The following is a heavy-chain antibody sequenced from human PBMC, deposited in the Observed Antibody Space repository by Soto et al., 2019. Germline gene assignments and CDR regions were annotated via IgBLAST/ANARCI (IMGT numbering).Heavy chain of an antibody. J-gene: IGHJ4*02. CDR2: IKQDGSEK. D-gene: IGHD5-18*01. CDR3: AREGYSYGYDSYDY. V-gene: IGHV3-7*05. CDR1: GFTFSSYW. Sequence: PVGSLRLSCAASGFTFSSYWMSWVRQAPGKGLEWVANIKQDGSEKYYVDSVKGRFTISRDNAKNSLYLQMNSLRAEDTAVYYCAREGYSYGYDSYDYWGQGTLVTVSS.